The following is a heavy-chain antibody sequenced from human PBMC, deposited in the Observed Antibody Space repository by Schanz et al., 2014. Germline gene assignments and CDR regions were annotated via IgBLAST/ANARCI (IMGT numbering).Heavy chain of an antibody. CDR1: RSTFSSYT. CDR2: IIPILGIA. CDR3: ARGYGDSPTDF. J-gene: IGHJ4*02. D-gene: IGHD4-17*01. V-gene: IGHV1-69*02. Sequence: QVQLVQSGAEVKKPGPSVKVSCKASRSTFSSYTINWVRQAPGQGLEWMGRIIPILGIANYAQKFQGRVTITADRSTSTAYMELSSLRSEDTAVYYCARGYGDSPTDFWGQGTLVTVSS.